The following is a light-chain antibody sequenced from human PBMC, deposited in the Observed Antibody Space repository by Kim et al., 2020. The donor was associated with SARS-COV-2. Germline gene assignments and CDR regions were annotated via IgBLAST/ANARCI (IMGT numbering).Light chain of an antibody. V-gene: IGKV3-20*01. CDR1: QSVGSSL. Sequence: EIVLTQSPAALSLSPGERATLSCRASQSVGSSLLAWYQKQPGQAPRLLIYEPFKRVAAIPDRFSGGGSGTDFTLTISSPEPEDFAIYYCQQYDSTPYTFGQGTKLEI. CDR2: EPF. J-gene: IGKJ2*01. CDR3: QQYDSTPYT.